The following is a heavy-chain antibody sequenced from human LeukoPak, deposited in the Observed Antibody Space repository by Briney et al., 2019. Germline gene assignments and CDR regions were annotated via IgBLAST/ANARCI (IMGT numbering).Heavy chain of an antibody. V-gene: IGHV3-7*01. J-gene: IGHJ4*02. CDR2: IKQDESEK. D-gene: IGHD6-19*01. CDR1: GFTFSNYW. Sequence: PGGSLRLSCAGSGFTFSNYWMSWVRQAPGKGLEWVASIKQDESEKYYVDSVKGRFTISRDNAKNSLYLQMNSLRAEDTAVYYCARAIAVAGISYWGQGTLVTVSS. CDR3: ARAIAVAGISY.